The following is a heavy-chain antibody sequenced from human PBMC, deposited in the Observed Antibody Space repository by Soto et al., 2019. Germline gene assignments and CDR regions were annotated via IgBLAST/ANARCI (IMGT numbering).Heavy chain of an antibody. CDR2: LNDRGDTT. Sequence: GGSLRLSCAASGFTFSYFAMGWARPAPGKGLEWVSVLNDRGDTTYYTDSVKGRFTISRDNSKNTLYLRMNSLRAEDTAVYYCAKDATRTNGWYHFDYWGQGALVTVSS. D-gene: IGHD6-19*01. CDR3: AKDATRTNGWYHFDY. CDR1: GFTFSYFA. J-gene: IGHJ4*02. V-gene: IGHV3-23*01.